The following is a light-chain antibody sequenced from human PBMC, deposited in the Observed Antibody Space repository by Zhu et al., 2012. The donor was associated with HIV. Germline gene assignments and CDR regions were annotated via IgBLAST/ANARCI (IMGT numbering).Light chain of an antibody. CDR3: QQYDTSPPHT. V-gene: IGKV3-20*01. J-gene: IGKJ2*01. Sequence: EIVLTQSPDTLSLSPGERATLSCRATQSLSRTYLAWYQQKPGQAPRLLIYGASSRATGIPDRFSGSGSGTDFTLTISRLEPEDFAVYYCQQYDTSPPHTFGQGTKLEMK. CDR2: GAS. CDR1: QSLSRTY.